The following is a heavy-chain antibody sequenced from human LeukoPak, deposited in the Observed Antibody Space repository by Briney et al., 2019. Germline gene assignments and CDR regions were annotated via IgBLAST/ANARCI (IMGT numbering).Heavy chain of an antibody. CDR2: INHSGST. J-gene: IGHJ4*02. CDR3: ARGDRPDFWSGYYFDY. D-gene: IGHD3-3*01. CDR1: GGSFSGYY. Sequence: SETLSLTCAVYGGSFSGYYWSWIRQPPGKGLEWIGEINHSGSTNYNPSLKSRVTISVDTSKNQFSLKLSSVTAADTAVYCCARGDRPDFWSGYYFDYWGQGTLVTVSS. V-gene: IGHV4-34*01.